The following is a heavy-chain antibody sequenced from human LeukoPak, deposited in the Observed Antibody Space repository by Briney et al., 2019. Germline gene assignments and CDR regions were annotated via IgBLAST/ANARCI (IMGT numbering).Heavy chain of an antibody. Sequence: GGSLRLSCAASGFTFSSYAMSWVRQAPGKGLEWVSAISGSGGSTYYADSVKGRFTISRDNSKDTLYLQMNSLKAEDTAVYYCAKVSGSWSCYFDYWGQGTLVTVSS. CDR1: GFTFSSYA. CDR3: AKVSGSWSCYFDY. CDR2: ISGSGGST. J-gene: IGHJ4*02. D-gene: IGHD6-13*01. V-gene: IGHV3-23*01.